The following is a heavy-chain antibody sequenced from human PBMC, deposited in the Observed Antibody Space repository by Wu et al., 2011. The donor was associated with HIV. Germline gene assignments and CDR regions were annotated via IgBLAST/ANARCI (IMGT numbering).Heavy chain of an antibody. CDR2: ISPMFGEV. Sequence: QVLLVQSGAEVKTPGSSVKVSCKASGDSLTKYAFSWVRQAPGQGLEWMGRISPMFGEVHHAQRLQGRVTITADKPTSTVYMELRDLRSDDTAVYYCARDPPGYPYFFDYWGQGTLVTVSS. CDR1: GDSLTKYA. CDR3: ARDPPGYPYFFDY. V-gene: IGHV1-69*04. D-gene: IGHD5-12*01. J-gene: IGHJ4*02.